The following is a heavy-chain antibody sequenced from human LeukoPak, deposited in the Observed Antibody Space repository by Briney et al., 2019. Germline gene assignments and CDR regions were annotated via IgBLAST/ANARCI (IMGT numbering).Heavy chain of an antibody. CDR3: ARRGFVATTRNWFDP. V-gene: IGHV5-51*01. CDR2: IYPDDSDT. D-gene: IGHD5-12*01. J-gene: IGHJ5*02. CDR1: GYTFTSHW. Sequence: GDSLKISCKTSGYTFTSHWIGWVRQMPGKGLEWMGIIYPDDSDTRYSPSFRGQITISADKSTSTAYLQWSSLKASDTAIYYCARRGFVATTRNWFDPWGQGTLVTVSS.